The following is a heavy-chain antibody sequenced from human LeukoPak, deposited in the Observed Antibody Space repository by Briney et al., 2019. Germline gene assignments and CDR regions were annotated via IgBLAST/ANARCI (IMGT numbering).Heavy chain of an antibody. CDR2: ISAYNGNT. V-gene: IGHV1-18*01. D-gene: IGHD3-9*01. CDR1: GYTFTSYG. Sequence: AASVKVSCKASGYTFTSYGISWVRQAPGQGLEWMGWISAYNGNTNYAQKLQGRVTMTTDTSTSTAYMELRSLRSDDTAVYYCARGGDDILTGLPTPPDYYYGMDVWGQGTTVTVSS. J-gene: IGHJ6*02. CDR3: ARGGDDILTGLPTPPDYYYGMDV.